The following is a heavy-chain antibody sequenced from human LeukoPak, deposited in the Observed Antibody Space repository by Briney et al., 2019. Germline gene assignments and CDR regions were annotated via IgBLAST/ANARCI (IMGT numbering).Heavy chain of an antibody. CDR1: GFMFHDYA. Sequence: PGGSLRLSCAAPGFMFHDYAIHWVRQAPGKGLEWVSLISRDGGSTFYADSVKGRFTISRDNSKNSLYLQMNSLRSDDTALYYCARESESSGWYDYWGQGTLVTVSS. V-gene: IGHV3-43*02. CDR2: ISRDGGST. CDR3: ARESESSGWYDY. J-gene: IGHJ4*02. D-gene: IGHD6-19*01.